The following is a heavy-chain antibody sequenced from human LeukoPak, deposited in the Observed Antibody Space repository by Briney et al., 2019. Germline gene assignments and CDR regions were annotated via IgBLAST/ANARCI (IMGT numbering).Heavy chain of an antibody. Sequence: GGSLRLSCAASGFTFDDYAMRWVRQAPGKGLEWVSGISWNSGSIGYADSVKGRFTISRDNAKNSLYLQMNSLRAEDTALYYCAKGSSSIAAPTDYWGQGTLVTVSS. D-gene: IGHD6-6*01. CDR2: ISWNSGSI. J-gene: IGHJ4*02. CDR1: GFTFDDYA. V-gene: IGHV3-9*01. CDR3: AKGSSSIAAPTDY.